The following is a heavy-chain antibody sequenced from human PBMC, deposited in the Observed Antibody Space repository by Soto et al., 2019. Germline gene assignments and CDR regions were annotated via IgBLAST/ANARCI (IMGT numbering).Heavy chain of an antibody. V-gene: IGHV1-24*01. CDR1: GYTLTELS. J-gene: IGHJ6*02. CDR3: ATSSVLMVYATNYYYGMDV. Sequence: GASVKVSFKVSGYTLTELSMHWVRPAPGKGLEWMGGFDPEDGETIYAQKFQGRVTMTEDTSTDTAYMELSSLRSEDTAVYYCATSSVLMVYATNYYYGMDVWGQGTTVTVSS. D-gene: IGHD2-8*01. CDR2: FDPEDGET.